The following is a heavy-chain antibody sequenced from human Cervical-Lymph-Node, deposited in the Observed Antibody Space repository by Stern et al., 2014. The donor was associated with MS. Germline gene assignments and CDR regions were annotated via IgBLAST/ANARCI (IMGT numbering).Heavy chain of an antibody. V-gene: IGHV1-69*01. J-gene: IGHJ4*02. CDR1: GGTFTSYA. D-gene: IGHD4-17*01. CDR3: AKAAVTTASFDS. Sequence: VQLVESGAEVKKPGSSVKVSCKASGGTFTSYAFNWVRQAPGQGLEWMGGIIPILDTPNFAQNVQGRLTITADESTSTAYMELSSLESEDTAVYYCAKAAVTTASFDSWGQGTLVTVSS. CDR2: IIPILDTP.